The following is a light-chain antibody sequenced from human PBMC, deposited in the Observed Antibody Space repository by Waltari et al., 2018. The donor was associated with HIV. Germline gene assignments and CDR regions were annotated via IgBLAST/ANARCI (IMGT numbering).Light chain of an antibody. Sequence: QSALTQPASASGSPGQSITISCTGTSSDVGGYNYVSWYQQHPGKAPKLMIYEVSNRPSGVSNRVSGSKSGNTASLTISGLQAEDEADYYCSSYTSSSTVFGGGTKLTVL. CDR1: SSDVGGYNY. CDR2: EVS. V-gene: IGLV2-14*01. CDR3: SSYTSSSTV. J-gene: IGLJ3*02.